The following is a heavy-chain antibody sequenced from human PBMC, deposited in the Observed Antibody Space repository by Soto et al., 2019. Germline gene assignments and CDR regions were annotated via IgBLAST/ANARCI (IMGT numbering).Heavy chain of an antibody. J-gene: IGHJ6*02. V-gene: IGHV4-34*01. D-gene: IGHD2-15*01. CDR3: ARGGXVVVPRFADYYYYGMDV. CDR2: INHSGST. Sequence: SETLSLTCAVYGGSFSCYYWSWIRQPPGKGLEWIGEINHSGSTNYNPSLKSRVTISVDTSKNQFSLKLSSVTAADTAVYYCARGGXVVVPRFADYYYYGMDVWGQGATVTVSS. CDR1: GGSFSCYY.